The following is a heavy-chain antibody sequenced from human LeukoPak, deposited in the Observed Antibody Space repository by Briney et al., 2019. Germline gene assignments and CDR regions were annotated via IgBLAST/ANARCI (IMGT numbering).Heavy chain of an antibody. Sequence: SETLSLTCTVSGGSISSSSYYWGWIRQPPGKGLEWIGSIYYSGSTYYNPSLKSRVTISVDTSKNQFSLKLSSVTAADTAVYYCARSQFNWNFDYWGQGTLVTVSS. CDR1: GGSISSSSYY. CDR3: ARSQFNWNFDY. V-gene: IGHV4-39*07. J-gene: IGHJ4*02. D-gene: IGHD1-1*01. CDR2: IYYSGST.